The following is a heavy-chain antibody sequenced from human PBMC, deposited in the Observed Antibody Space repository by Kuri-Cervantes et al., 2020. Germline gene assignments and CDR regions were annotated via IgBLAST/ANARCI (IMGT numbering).Heavy chain of an antibody. Sequence: GESLKISCAASGFTFSSYSMNWVRQAPGKGLEWVSSISSSSSYIYYADSVKGRFTISRDNAENSLYLQMNSLRVEDTAVYYCARRTSSWYDYWGQGTLVTVSS. V-gene: IGHV3-21*01. D-gene: IGHD6-13*01. CDR1: GFTFSSYS. CDR2: ISSSSSYI. J-gene: IGHJ4*02. CDR3: ARRTSSWYDY.